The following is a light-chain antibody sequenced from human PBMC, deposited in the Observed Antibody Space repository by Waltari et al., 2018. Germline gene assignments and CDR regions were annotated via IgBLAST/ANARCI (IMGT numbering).Light chain of an antibody. CDR3: QALGTGAWV. Sequence: SYELTQPPSVSVPPGQTASITCSVDILGNKYASWYQQKPVQSPLLVIYQDTKRPSEIPERFSGSKSANAATLTITGTQAVDEADYYCQALGTGAWVFGGGTKLTVL. CDR2: QDT. CDR1: ILGNKY. J-gene: IGLJ3*02. V-gene: IGLV3-1*01.